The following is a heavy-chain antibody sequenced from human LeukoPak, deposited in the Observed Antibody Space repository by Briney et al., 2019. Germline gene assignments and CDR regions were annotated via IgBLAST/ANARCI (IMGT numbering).Heavy chain of an antibody. Sequence: GGSLRLSCAASGFTFSSYGMSWVRQAPGKGLEWVSGISGSGGSTYYADSVKGRFTISRDNSKNTLYLQMNSLRAEDTAVYYCAKGSDYYDSSGTNWGQGTLVTVSS. J-gene: IGHJ4*02. D-gene: IGHD3-22*01. V-gene: IGHV3-23*01. CDR1: GFTFSSYG. CDR2: ISGSGGST. CDR3: AKGSDYYDSSGTN.